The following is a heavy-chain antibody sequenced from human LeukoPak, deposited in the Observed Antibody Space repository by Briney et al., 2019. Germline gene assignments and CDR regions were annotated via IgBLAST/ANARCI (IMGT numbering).Heavy chain of an antibody. Sequence: GGSLRLSCAASGFIFSSYAMSWVRQAPGKGLEWVSTISGSGGSTYYADSVKGRFTISRDNAKNSLYLQMNSLRAEDTAVYLCATMALSSWFDYWGQGTLVTVSS. J-gene: IGHJ4*02. CDR3: ATMALSSWFDY. D-gene: IGHD6-13*01. V-gene: IGHV3-23*01. CDR2: ISGSGGST. CDR1: GFIFSSYA.